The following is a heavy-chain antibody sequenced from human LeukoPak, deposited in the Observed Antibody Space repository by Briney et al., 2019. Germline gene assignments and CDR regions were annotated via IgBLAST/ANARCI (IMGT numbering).Heavy chain of an antibody. D-gene: IGHD3-10*01. CDR3: AKWTRTTLFRGDRARFDS. V-gene: IGHV3-23*01. CDR1: GFIFNDYA. CDR2: ISASGGKT. J-gene: IGHJ4*02. Sequence: PGGSLRLSCAASGFIFNDYAMSWVRQVPGKGLECVSVISASGGKTCYADSVKGRFTISRDTSKTTISLQMNSLRVEDSAVYYCAKWTRTTLFRGDRARFDSWGQGTLVTVSS.